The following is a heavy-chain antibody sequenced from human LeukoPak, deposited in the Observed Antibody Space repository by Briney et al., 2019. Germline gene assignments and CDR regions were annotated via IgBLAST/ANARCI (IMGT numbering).Heavy chain of an antibody. Sequence: AGGSLRLSCAASGFTFSSYSMNWVRQAPGKGLEWVSYISSSSSTIYYADSVKGRFTISRDNAKNSLYLQMNSLRAEDTAVYYCARDVWQQLAPRAVAGTDYLDYWGQGTLVTVST. V-gene: IGHV3-48*01. J-gene: IGHJ4*02. D-gene: IGHD6-19*01. CDR2: ISSSSSTI. CDR3: ARDVWQQLAPRAVAGTDYLDY. CDR1: GFTFSSYS.